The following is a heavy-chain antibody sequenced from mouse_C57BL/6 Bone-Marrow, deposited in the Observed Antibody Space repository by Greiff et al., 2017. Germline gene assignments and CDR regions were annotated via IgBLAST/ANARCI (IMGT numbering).Heavy chain of an antibody. CDR2: INPYNGGT. D-gene: IGHD1-1*01. CDR3: ASPLLLRYPDY. CDR1: GYTFTDYY. V-gene: IGHV1-19*01. J-gene: IGHJ2*01. Sequence: VQLQQSGPELVKPGASVKMSCKASGYTFTDYYMNWVKQSHGKSLEWIGVINPYNGGTSYNQKFKGKATLTVDKSSSTAYMELNRLTSEDSEVYYCASPLLLRYPDYWGQGTTLTVSS.